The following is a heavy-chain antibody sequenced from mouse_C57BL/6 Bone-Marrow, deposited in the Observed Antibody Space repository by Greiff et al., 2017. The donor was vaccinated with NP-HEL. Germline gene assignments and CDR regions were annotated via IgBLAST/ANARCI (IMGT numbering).Heavy chain of an antibody. CDR3: EIRWREAVDY. Sequence: VQLQQSGTVLARPGASVKMSCKTSGYTFTSYWMHGVKQRPGQGLEGMGAIYPGNSDTSYNQKFKGKAKLTAVTSASTAYIEPSSLTNEDSAVYYCEIRWREAVDYWGQGTSVTVSS. J-gene: IGHJ4*01. V-gene: IGHV1-5*01. CDR1: GYTFTSYW. D-gene: IGHD5-1-1*01. CDR2: IYPGNSDT.